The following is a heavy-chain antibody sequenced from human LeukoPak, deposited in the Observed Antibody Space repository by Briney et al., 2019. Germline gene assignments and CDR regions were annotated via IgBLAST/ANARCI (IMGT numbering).Heavy chain of an antibody. CDR3: ARDLGTEYQLLDSNWFDP. CDR1: GGSFSGYY. V-gene: IGHV4-34*01. D-gene: IGHD2-2*01. CDR2: INHSGST. Sequence: PSETLSLTCAVYGGSFSGYYWSWIRQPPGKGLEWIGEINHSGSTNYNPSLKSRVTISVDTSKNQFSLKLNSVTAADTAVYYCARDLGTEYQLLDSNWFDPWGLGTLVTVSS. J-gene: IGHJ5*02.